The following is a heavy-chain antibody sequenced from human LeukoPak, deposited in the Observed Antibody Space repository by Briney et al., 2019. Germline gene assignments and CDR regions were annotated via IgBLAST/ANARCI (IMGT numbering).Heavy chain of an antibody. Sequence: SETLSLTCNVSGGSVSNSDYYWAWIRQPPGKGLEWIGSIYYTGSGYSNQSLQSQVTLSVDTSKNHFSLGLTSVTAADTAVYYCARQVTTTRGYLDSWGQGTLVTVSS. J-gene: IGHJ4*02. V-gene: IGHV4-39*01. CDR2: IYYTGSG. CDR3: ARQVTTTRGYLDS. CDR1: GGSVSNSDYY. D-gene: IGHD4-11*01.